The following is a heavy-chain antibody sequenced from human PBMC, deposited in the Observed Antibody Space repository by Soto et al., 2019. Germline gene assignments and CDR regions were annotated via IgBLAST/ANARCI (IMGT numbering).Heavy chain of an antibody. J-gene: IGHJ6*02. CDR1: GFTFSSYA. V-gene: IGHV3-23*01. CDR3: AKTRSAPGRLITWSPGWNV. CDR2: ISGSGGST. Sequence: GGSLRLSCAASGFTFSSYAMSWVRQAPGKGLEWVSAISGSGGSTYYADSVNGRFTISRDNSKNTLYLQMNSLRAEDTAVYYCAKTRSAPGRLITWSPGWNVWGQGTTVTVSS. D-gene: IGHD2-15*01.